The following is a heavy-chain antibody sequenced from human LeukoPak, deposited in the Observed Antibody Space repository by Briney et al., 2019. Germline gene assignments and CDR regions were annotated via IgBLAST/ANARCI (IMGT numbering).Heavy chain of an antibody. Sequence: ASVNVSCKASGGTFSSYAISWVRQAPGQGLEWMGGIIPIFGTANYAQKFQGRVTITADESTSTAYMELSSLRSEDTAVYYCAREYVVVTAHYFDYWGQGTLVTVSS. CDR2: IIPIFGTA. D-gene: IGHD2-21*02. CDR3: AREYVVVTAHYFDY. J-gene: IGHJ4*02. V-gene: IGHV1-69*13. CDR1: GGTFSSYA.